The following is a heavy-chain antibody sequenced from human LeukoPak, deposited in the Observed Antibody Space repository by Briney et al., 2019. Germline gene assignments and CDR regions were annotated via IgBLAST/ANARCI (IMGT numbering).Heavy chain of an antibody. Sequence: GGSLRLSCAASGFTFSSYEMNWVRQAPGKGLEWVSYISSSGSTIHYADSVKGRFTISRDNAKNSLYLRLNSLRAEDTAVYYCARSLVVGATYPYHWGQGTLVTVSS. V-gene: IGHV3-48*03. CDR2: ISSSGSTI. CDR1: GFTFSSYE. D-gene: IGHD1-26*01. CDR3: ARSLVVGATYPYH. J-gene: IGHJ5*02.